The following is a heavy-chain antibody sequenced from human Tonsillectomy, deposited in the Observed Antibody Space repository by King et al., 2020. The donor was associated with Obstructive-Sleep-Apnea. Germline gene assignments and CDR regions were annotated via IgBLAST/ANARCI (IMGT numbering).Heavy chain of an antibody. CDR3: ARGPSGSRSLVDY. V-gene: IGHV4-59*01. CDR2: IDYGGST. J-gene: IGHJ4*02. D-gene: IGHD6-13*01. CDR1: GGSISSYY. Sequence: QLQESGPGLVKPSETLSLTCTVFGGSISSYYWSWIRQPPGKGLEWIGYIDYGGSTNYNPSLKSRVTISVDTSNNQFSLKLSSVTAADTAVYYCARGPSGSRSLVDYWGQGTLVTVSS.